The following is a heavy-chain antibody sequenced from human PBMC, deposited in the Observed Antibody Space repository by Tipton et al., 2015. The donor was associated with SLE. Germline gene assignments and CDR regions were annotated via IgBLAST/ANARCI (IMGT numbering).Heavy chain of an antibody. V-gene: IGHV3-7*01. CDR3: ARAITYNAFDI. Sequence: SLRLSCAASGFTFSYHWMTWFRQAPGKGLERVANIQQDGSEKFYVDSVKGRFTVSRDNAKNSLYLQMNSLRVEDTAVYYCARAITYNAFDIWGQGTMVTVSS. J-gene: IGHJ3*02. CDR1: GFTFSYHW. D-gene: IGHD1-14*01. CDR2: IQQDGSEK.